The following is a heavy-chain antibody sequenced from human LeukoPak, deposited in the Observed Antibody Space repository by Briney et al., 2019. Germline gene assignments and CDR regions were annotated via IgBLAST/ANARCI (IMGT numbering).Heavy chain of an antibody. CDR3: ARDQSSGPKRYPLDY. Sequence: PGGSLRLSCAASGFTFSSYGMHWVRQAPGKGLEWVAVIWYDGSNKYYADSVKGRFTISRDNSKNTLYLQMNSLRAEDTAVYYCARDQSSGPKRYPLDYWGQGTLVTVSS. J-gene: IGHJ4*02. CDR1: GFTFSSYG. D-gene: IGHD3-22*01. V-gene: IGHV3-33*01. CDR2: IWYDGSNK.